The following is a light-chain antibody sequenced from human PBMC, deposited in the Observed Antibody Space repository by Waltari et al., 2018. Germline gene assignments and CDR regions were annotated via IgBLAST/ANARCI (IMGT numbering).Light chain of an antibody. Sequence: QSALTQPASESGSPGQSITIPCTGTSSDIGGYNYLSWYQQHPGKAPKLMIYDFNKRPSYVSNRFSGSKSGNTASLTISGLQAGDEADYYCCSYAGTNTVVFGGGTKLTVL. V-gene: IGLV2-23*02. J-gene: IGLJ2*01. CDR1: SSDIGGYNY. CDR2: DFN. CDR3: CSYAGTNTVV.